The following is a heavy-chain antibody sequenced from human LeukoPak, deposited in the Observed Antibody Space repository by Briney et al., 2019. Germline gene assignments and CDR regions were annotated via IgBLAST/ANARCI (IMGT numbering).Heavy chain of an antibody. D-gene: IGHD3-10*01. CDR3: ARRMSFTMAIDV. CDR2: TYDSGST. CDR1: GGAINSYY. J-gene: IGHJ3*01. Sequence: PSETLSLTCTLSGGAINSYYWNWMRQPPGKGLEWNGYTYDSGSTNYNPSLKSRVSISVDASKNQFSLRLSSVTAADTAVYYCARRMSFTMAIDVWGPGTMVTVSS. V-gene: IGHV4-59*12.